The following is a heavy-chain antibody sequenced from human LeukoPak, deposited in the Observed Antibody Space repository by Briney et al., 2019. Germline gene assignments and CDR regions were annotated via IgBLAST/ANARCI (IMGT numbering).Heavy chain of an antibody. D-gene: IGHD1-26*01. Sequence: GGTLRLSCAASGFTFSNYRMHWVRQAPGKGLLWVSRITSDGSTSDYADSVMGRFTMSRDNAKNTVYLHMNSLGAEDTAVYYCTRGLYGSPGDNWGQGTLVTVSS. V-gene: IGHV3-74*01. CDR1: GFTFSNYR. CDR3: TRGLYGSPGDN. J-gene: IGHJ4*02. CDR2: ITSDGSTS.